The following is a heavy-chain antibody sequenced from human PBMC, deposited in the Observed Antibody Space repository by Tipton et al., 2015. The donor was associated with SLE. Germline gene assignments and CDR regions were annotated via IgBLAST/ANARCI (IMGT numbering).Heavy chain of an antibody. J-gene: IGHJ4*02. CDR1: GGSISSGSYY. CDR2: IYTSGST. V-gene: IGHV4-61*09. D-gene: IGHD4-23*01. CDR3: ARAPFGGTDY. Sequence: TLSLTCTVSGGSISSGSYYWSWIRQPAGKGLEWIGHIYTSGSTNYNPSLKSRVTISVDTSKNQFSLKLSSVTAADTAVYYCARAPFGGTDYWGRGTLVTVSS.